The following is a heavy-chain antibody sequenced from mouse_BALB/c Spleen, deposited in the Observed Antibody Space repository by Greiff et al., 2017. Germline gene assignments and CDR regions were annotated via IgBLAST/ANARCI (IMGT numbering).Heavy chain of an antibody. Sequence: EVQLQQSGAELVKPGASVKLSCTASGFNIKDTYMHWVKQRPEQGLEWIGRIDPANGNTKYDPKFQGKATITADTSSNTAYLQLSSLTSEDTAVYYCAPYYGSSYDYFDYWGQGTTLTVSS. V-gene: IGHV14-3*02. CDR1: GFNIKDTY. CDR2: IDPANGNT. D-gene: IGHD1-1*01. CDR3: APYYGSSYDYFDY. J-gene: IGHJ2*01.